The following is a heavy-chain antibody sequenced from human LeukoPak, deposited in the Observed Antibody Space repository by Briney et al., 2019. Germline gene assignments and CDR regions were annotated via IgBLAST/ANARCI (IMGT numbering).Heavy chain of an antibody. CDR2: ISGSGGST. V-gene: IGHV3-23*01. J-gene: IGHJ4*02. CDR1: GFTFSSYA. CDR3: AKGGRGRVGATNPPDY. D-gene: IGHD1-26*01. Sequence: PGGSLRLSCAASGFTFSSYAMSWVRQAPGKGLEWVSAISGSGGSTYYADSVKGRFTISTDNSKNTLYLQMNSLRAEDTAVYYCAKGGRGRVGATNPPDYWGQGTLVTVSS.